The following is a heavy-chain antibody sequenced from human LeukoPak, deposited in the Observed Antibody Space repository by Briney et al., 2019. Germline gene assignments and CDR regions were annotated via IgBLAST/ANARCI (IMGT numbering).Heavy chain of an antibody. CDR2: INPNSCCT. J-gene: IGHJ5*02. V-gene: IGHV1-2*02. D-gene: IGHD2-2*02. CDR3: ARGYLA. CDR1: GYTFTGYY. Sequence: ASVKVSCKASGYTFTGYYMHWVRQAPGQGLELMGWINPNSCCTNYAQKFQGSVTMTRDTSISTAYMELPRLRSDDTAVYYCARGYLAWGQGTLVTVSS.